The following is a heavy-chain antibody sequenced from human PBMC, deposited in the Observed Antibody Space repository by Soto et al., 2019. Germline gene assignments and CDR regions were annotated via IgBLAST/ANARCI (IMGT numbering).Heavy chain of an antibody. CDR1: GYTFSSYV. J-gene: IGHJ4*02. V-gene: IGHV1-18*04. CDR2: ISPYNGNT. Sequence: QVQLVHSGVEVQKPGASVKVSCKASGYTFSSYVINWLRQAPGQGLEWMGWISPYNGNTNYGQNLQGRVTMTTDTSTSIVDMELRSLRSDDTVVYYCAREGGVWGSFRYFDYWGQGTLVTVSP. CDR3: AREGGVWGSFRYFDY. D-gene: IGHD3-16*02.